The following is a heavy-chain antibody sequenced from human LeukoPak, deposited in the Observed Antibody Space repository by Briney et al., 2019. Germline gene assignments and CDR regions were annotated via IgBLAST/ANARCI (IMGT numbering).Heavy chain of an antibody. J-gene: IGHJ5*02. V-gene: IGHV4-34*01. CDR2: MHNGGST. Sequence: PSETLSLTCAVYGGSFSGYYCSWIRQPPKEGREWNGEMHNGGSTNYNPSLKSRVTISVDTSKNQFSLKLSSVTAADTAVYYCARPVPSRLGWFDPWGQGTVLTVST. D-gene: IGHD1-1*01. CDR1: GGSFSGYY. CDR3: ARPVPSRLGWFDP.